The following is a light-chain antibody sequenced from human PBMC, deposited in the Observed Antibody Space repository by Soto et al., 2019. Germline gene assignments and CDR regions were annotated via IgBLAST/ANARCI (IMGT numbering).Light chain of an antibody. CDR2: ATS. J-gene: IGKJ4*01. V-gene: IGKV3-20*01. CDR1: QSVTSSY. CDR3: QQYDSSHVT. Sequence: ENVLTQSPGTLSLSPGERATLSCRASQSVTSSYLAWYQQKPGQAPSLLIYATSSRATGIPDRFSGSGSGTDFTLTISRLEPEDFAVYSCQQYDSSHVTFGGGTKVEIK.